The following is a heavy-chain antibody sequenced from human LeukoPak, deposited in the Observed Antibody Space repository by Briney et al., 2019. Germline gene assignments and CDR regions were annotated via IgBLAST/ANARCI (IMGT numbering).Heavy chain of an antibody. CDR2: ITGGGGDT. D-gene: IGHD3-10*01. V-gene: IGHV3-23*01. CDR1: GFTFSSYA. CDR3: AKGSRDSRPYYFDF. J-gene: IGHJ4*02. Sequence: GGSLRLSCAASGFTFSSYAMSWVRQAPGKVLEWVSAITGGGGDTYHSDSVKGRFTISRDNSKNTLYLEMNFLRAEDTAVYYCAKGSRDSRPYYFDFWGQGTLVTVSS.